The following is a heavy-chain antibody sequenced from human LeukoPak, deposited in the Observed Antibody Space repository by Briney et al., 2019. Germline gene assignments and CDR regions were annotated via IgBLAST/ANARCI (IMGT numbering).Heavy chain of an antibody. D-gene: IGHD2-21*01. J-gene: IGHJ4*02. CDR3: ARRRKAAYALYFDY. CDR1: GDSISGYY. CDR2: ISYSGDT. Sequence: TSETLSLTCTVSGDSISGYYWSWIRQPPGKGLEWIGYISYSGDTNYNPSLKSRVTMSVDTSKNHFSLKLSSVTAADSANYYCARRRKAAYALYFDYWGQGALVTVSS. V-gene: IGHV4-59*08.